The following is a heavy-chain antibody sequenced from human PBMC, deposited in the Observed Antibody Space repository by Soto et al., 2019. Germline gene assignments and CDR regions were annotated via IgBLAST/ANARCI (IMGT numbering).Heavy chain of an antibody. V-gene: IGHV1-3*01. J-gene: IGHJ5*02. CDR1: GYTFTSYA. Sequence: ASVKVSCKASGYTFTSYAMHWVRQAPGQRLEWMGRINAGNGNTKYLQKFQGRVTITRDTSASTAYMELSSLRSEDTAVYYCARGVAGDDILTGYFLPYNWFDPWGQGTLVTVSS. CDR3: ARGVAGDDILTGYFLPYNWFDP. D-gene: IGHD3-9*01. CDR2: INAGNGNT.